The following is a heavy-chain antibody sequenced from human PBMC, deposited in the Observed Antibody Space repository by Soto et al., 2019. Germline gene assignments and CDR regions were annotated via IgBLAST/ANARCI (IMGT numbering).Heavy chain of an antibody. CDR3: ARDADTTGHYGHVDL. Sequence: QVQLVDSGGGVVQPGGSLRLSCAASGFTFSYYGFHWVRQAPGKGLEWVAVMHTGGNEKYYVDSVKVRFTVSRVDSRNMVYLEMSGLRAEDTAEYFCARDADTTGHYGHVDLWGRGALVAVS. CDR2: MHTGGNEK. CDR1: GFTFSYYG. V-gene: IGHV3-33*08. D-gene: IGHD3-9*01. J-gene: IGHJ5*02.